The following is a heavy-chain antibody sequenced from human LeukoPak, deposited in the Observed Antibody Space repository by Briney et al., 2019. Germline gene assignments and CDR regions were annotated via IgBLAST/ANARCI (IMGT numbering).Heavy chain of an antibody. CDR2: ISPDGSYT. J-gene: IGHJ4*02. CDR3: ARGHYELVY. D-gene: IGHD3-22*01. Sequence: PGGSLRLSCAASGLIFSDYYMSWIRQAPGQGLEWVSYISPDGSYTTYADSVKGRFTISRDNAKNSLFLQMSSLRAEDTAVYYCARGHYELVYWGQGTLVTVSS. V-gene: IGHV3-11*05. CDR1: GLIFSDYY.